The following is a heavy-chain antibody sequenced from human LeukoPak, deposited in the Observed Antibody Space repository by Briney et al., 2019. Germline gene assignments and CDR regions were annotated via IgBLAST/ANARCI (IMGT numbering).Heavy chain of an antibody. CDR2: IYHSGST. CDR1: GGSISSSNW. Sequence: PSGTLSLTCAVSGGSISSSNWWSWVRQPPGKGLEWIGEIYHSGSTNYNPSLKSRVTISVDKSKNQFSLKLSSVTAADTAVYYCARLGYCSGGSCYSGFDYWGQGTLVTVSS. CDR3: ARLGYCSGGSCYSGFDY. V-gene: IGHV4-4*02. J-gene: IGHJ4*02. D-gene: IGHD2-15*01.